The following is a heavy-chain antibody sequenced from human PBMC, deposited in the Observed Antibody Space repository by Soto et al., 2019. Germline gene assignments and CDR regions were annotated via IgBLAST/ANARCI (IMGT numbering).Heavy chain of an antibody. D-gene: IGHD3-3*01. CDR3: ARGGVSTRTFDY. J-gene: IGHJ4*02. CDR1: GYNFAGYW. V-gene: IGHV5-51*01. Sequence: PGESLKISCKGSGYNFAGYWIAWVRQIPGKGLELMGIIYPSDSDTRYRPSFQGQVTTSADKSISSAYLQWSSLRASDTAMYYCARGGVSTRTFDYWGQGTPVTVSS. CDR2: IYPSDSDT.